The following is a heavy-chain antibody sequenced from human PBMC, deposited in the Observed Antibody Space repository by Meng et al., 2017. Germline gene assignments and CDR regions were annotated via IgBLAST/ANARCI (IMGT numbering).Heavy chain of an antibody. Sequence: GESLKISCAASGFTFSSYEMNWVRQAPGKGLEWVSYISSSGSTIYYADAVKGRFTISRDNAKNSLYLQMNSLRAEDTAVYYCARKYYYDSSGYYYYYYYGMDVWGQGTTVNVSS. J-gene: IGHJ6*02. CDR1: GFTFSSYE. V-gene: IGHV3-48*03. CDR3: ARKYYYDSSGYYYYYYYGMDV. D-gene: IGHD3-22*01. CDR2: ISSSGSTI.